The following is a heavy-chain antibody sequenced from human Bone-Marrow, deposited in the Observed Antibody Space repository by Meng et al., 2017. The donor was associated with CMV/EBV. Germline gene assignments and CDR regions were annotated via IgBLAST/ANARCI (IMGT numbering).Heavy chain of an antibody. CDR1: GGSVSSGSYY. V-gene: IGHV4-61*01. CDR2: IYYSGST. CDR3: ARDQGYYYYYGMDV. J-gene: IGHJ6*02. Sequence: SETLSLTCTVSGGSVSSGSYYWSWIRQPPGKGLEWIGYIYYSGSTNYNPSLKSRVTISVDTSKNQFSLKLSSVTAADTAVYYCARDQGYYYYYGMDVWGQGTTVTVSS.